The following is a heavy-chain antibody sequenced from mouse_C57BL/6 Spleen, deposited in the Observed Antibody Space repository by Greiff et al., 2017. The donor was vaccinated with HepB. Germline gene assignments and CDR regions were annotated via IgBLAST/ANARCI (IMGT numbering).Heavy chain of an antibody. CDR1: GFNIKDDY. J-gene: IGHJ2*01. Sequence: EVKLQESGAELVRPGASVKLSCTASGFNIKDDYMHWVKQRPEQGLEWIGWIDPENGDTEYAPKFQGKATITADTSSNTAYLQLSSLTSEDTAVYYCTTGDYDGYFDYWGQGTTLTVSS. V-gene: IGHV14-4*01. CDR3: TTGDYDGYFDY. CDR2: IDPENGDT. D-gene: IGHD2-4*01.